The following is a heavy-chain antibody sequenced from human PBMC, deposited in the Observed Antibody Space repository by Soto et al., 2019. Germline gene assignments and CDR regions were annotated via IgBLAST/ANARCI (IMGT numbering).Heavy chain of an antibody. D-gene: IGHD3-10*01. CDR1: GGSISSSSYY. CDR3: ASRPMTMVRGVIHRYGMDV. CDR2: IYYSGST. J-gene: IGHJ6*02. V-gene: IGHV4-39*01. Sequence: QLQLQESGPGLVKPSETLSLTCTVSGGSISSSSYYWGWIRQPPGKGLEWIGSIYYSGSTYYNPSLKSRVTISVDTSKNQFSLKLSSVTAADTAVYYCASRPMTMVRGVIHRYGMDVWGQGTTVTVSS.